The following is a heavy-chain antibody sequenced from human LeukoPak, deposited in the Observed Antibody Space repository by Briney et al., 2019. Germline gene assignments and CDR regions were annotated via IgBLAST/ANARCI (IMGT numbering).Heavy chain of an antibody. CDR3: ARDRSEFDY. CDR1: GASVTNRSYY. V-gene: IGHV4-61*02. J-gene: IGHJ4*02. CDR2: VQNRGST. Sequence: SQTLSLTCTVAGASVTNRSYYWSWIRQPAGKGLEWIGRVQNRGSTSYSPSLKSRVTISVDTSKNQFSLKLSSVTAADTAVYYCARDRSEFDYWGQGTLVTVSS.